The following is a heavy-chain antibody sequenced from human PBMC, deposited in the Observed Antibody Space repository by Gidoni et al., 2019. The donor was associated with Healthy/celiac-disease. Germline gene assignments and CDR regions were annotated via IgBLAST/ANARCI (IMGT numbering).Heavy chain of an antibody. J-gene: IGHJ5*02. CDR3: ARHGPGKREHNWFDP. Sequence: QLQLPESGPGLVKPSETLSLTSTVSGGSISRRSYYWGWIRQPPGKGLEWIGSIYYSGSTYYNPSLKSRVTIAVDTSKNQFSLKLSSVTAADTAVYYCARHGPGKREHNWFDPWGQGTLVTVSS. CDR1: GGSISRRSYY. V-gene: IGHV4-39*01. CDR2: IYYSGST. D-gene: IGHD3-10*01.